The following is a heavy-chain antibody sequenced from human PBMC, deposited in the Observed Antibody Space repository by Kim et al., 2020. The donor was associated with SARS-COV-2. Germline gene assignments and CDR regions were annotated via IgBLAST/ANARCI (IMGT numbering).Heavy chain of an antibody. Sequence: GGSLRLSCAASGFTFSSYGMHWVRQAPGKGLEWVAVIWYDGSNKYYADSVKGRFTISRDNSKNTLYLQMNSLRAEDTTVYYCAKDRSALFWWSCRSAIDVWGQGTMVTVSS. CDR3: AKDRSALFWWSCRSAIDV. CDR1: GFTFSSYG. CDR2: IWYDGSNK. V-gene: IGHV3-30*02. D-gene: IGHD3-16*02. J-gene: IGHJ3*01.